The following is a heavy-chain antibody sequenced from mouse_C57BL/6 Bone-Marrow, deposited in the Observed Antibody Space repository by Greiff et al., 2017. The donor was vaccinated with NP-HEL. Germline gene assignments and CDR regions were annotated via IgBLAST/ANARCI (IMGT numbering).Heavy chain of an antibody. CDR3: AREGWLLYCFDY. CDR2: IYPGSGNT. CDR1: GYTFTDYY. Sequence: QVQLQQSGAELVRPGASVKLSCKASGYTFTDYYINWVKQRPGQGLEWIARIYPGSGNTYYNEKFKGKATLTAEKSSSTAYMQLSSLTSEDSAVYFCAREGWLLYCFDYWGQGTTLTVSS. V-gene: IGHV1-76*01. J-gene: IGHJ2*01. D-gene: IGHD2-3*01.